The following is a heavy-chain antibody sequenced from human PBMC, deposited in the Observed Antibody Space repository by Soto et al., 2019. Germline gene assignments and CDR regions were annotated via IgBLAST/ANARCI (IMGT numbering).Heavy chain of an antibody. CDR1: GFTVSRYG. J-gene: IGHJ5*02. CDR3: ARGRIPSVIFDWFDP. CDR2: IWNDGSNE. D-gene: IGHD2-2*01. Sequence: QVQLVESGGGVVQPGRSLRLSCAASGFTVSRYGMHWVRQAPGKGLEWVAVIWNDGSNEYYADSVKGRFTISRDNSKNTMYMQMNSLRGEDTGVYYCARGRIPSVIFDWFDPWGEGTLVTVSS. V-gene: IGHV3-33*01.